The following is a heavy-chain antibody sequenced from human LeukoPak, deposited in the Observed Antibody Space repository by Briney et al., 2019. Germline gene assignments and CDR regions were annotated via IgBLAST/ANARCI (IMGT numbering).Heavy chain of an antibody. CDR2: ISGSGGST. J-gene: IGHJ4*02. CDR1: GFTFSSYA. D-gene: IGHD3-22*01. Sequence: GGSLRLSCAASGFTFSSYAMHWVRQAPGKGLEWVSAISGSGGSTYYADSVKGRFTISRDNSKNTLYLQMNSLRAEDTAVYYCAKDQSDVPTTYYYDSSGYPTLDYWGQGTLVTVSS. CDR3: AKDQSDVPTTYYYDSSGYPTLDY. V-gene: IGHV3-23*01.